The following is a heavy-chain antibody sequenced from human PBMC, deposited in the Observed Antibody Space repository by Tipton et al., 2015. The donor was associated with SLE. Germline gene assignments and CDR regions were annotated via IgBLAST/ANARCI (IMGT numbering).Heavy chain of an antibody. CDR1: GFTFSPYT. V-gene: IGHV3-21*01. CDR3: ARSDYSNYDYYYGMDV. D-gene: IGHD4-11*01. CDR2: ISGSSGYT. Sequence: GSLRLSCAASGFTFSPYTMNWVRQAPGKGLEWVSSISGSSGYTYYADSVKGRFAVSRDNAKNSLYLQMNSLRAEDTAVYYCARSDYSNYDYYYGMDVWGQGTTVTVSS. J-gene: IGHJ6*02.